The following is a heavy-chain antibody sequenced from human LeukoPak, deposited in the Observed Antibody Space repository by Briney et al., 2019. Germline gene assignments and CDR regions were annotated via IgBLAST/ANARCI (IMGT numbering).Heavy chain of an antibody. Sequence: ASVKVSCKASGYTFTSYYMHWVRQAPGQGLEWMGIINPNGGDTTYAQKFQGRVTMTRDVSTSTVYMELSSLRSDDTAVYYCARGTGVLDYWGQGTLVTVSS. CDR3: ARGTGVLDY. J-gene: IGHJ4*02. D-gene: IGHD1-14*01. V-gene: IGHV1-46*01. CDR1: GYTFTSYY. CDR2: INPNGGDT.